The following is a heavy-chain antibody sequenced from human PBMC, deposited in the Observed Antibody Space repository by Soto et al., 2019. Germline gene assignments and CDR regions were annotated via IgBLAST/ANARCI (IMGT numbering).Heavy chain of an antibody. CDR3: ARDVEMATIDYNWFDP. D-gene: IGHD5-12*01. V-gene: IGHV1-69*13. J-gene: IGHJ5*02. CDR1: GGTFSSYA. Sequence: GASVKVSCKASGGTFSSYAISWVRQAPGQGLEWMGGIIPIFGTANYAQKFQGRVTITADESTSTAYMELSSLRSEDTAVYYCARDVEMATIDYNWFDPWGQGTLVTVSS. CDR2: IIPIFGTA.